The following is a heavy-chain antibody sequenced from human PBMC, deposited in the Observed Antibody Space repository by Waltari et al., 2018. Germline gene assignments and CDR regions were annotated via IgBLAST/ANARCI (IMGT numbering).Heavy chain of an antibody. CDR2: ISWSGDKT. D-gene: IGHD3-3*01. CDR3: TKDTRPLDGANEW. CDR1: GFTFDDSA. Sequence: EVQLVESGGGLVQPGRSLRLSCAASGFTFDDSAMHWVRQRPGKGLEWVSRISWSGDKTDYADSVKGRFTISRDNTKNCLYLKMNSLSAEDTALYYCTKDTRPLDGANEWWGQG. J-gene: IGHJ1*01. V-gene: IGHV3-9*01.